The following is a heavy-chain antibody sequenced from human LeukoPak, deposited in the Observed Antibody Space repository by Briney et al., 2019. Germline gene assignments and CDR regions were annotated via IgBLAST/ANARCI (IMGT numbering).Heavy chain of an antibody. CDR3: AKASAYYYYMDV. Sequence: GGSLRLSCAAAGFTFSKFAMHWVRQAPGKGLEWVAVVSYDGSYKYYADSVKGRFTISRDNSKNTLYLQMNSLRAEDTAVYYCAKASAYYYYMDVWGKGTTVTISS. CDR2: VSYDGSYK. V-gene: IGHV3-30*04. J-gene: IGHJ6*03. CDR1: GFTFSKFA.